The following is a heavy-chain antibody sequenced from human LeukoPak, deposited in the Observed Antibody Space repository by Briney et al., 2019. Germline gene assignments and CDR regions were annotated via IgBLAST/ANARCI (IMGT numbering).Heavy chain of an antibody. CDR2: IRYDGSNK. CDR1: GFTFSSYG. CDR3: AKAPFWSGYYYYYYMDV. D-gene: IGHD3-3*01. V-gene: IGHV3-30*02. J-gene: IGHJ6*03. Sequence: PGGSLRLSCAASGFTFSSYGMHWVRQAPGKGLEWVAFIRYDGSNKYYADSVKGRFTISRDNSKNTLYLQMNSLRAEDTGVYYCAKAPFWSGYYYYYYMDVWGKGTTVTVSS.